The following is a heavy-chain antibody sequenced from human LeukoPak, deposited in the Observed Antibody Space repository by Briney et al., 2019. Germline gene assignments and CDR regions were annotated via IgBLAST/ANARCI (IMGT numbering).Heavy chain of an antibody. CDR1: GFTFSSYG. Sequence: GGSLRLSCAASGFTFSSYGMHWVRQAPGKGLEWVAFIRYDGSNKYYADSVKDRFTISRDNSKNTLYLQMNSLRAEDTAVHYCAKGGARIAVAGKGIDYWGQGTLVTVSS. D-gene: IGHD6-19*01. CDR2: IRYDGSNK. J-gene: IGHJ4*02. V-gene: IGHV3-30*02. CDR3: AKGGARIAVAGKGIDY.